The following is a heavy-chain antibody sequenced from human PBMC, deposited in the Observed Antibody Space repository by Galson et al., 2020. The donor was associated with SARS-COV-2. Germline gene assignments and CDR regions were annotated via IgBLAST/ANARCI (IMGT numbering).Heavy chain of an antibody. V-gene: IGHV3-48*02. CDR3: ARDTDDYYGSGVPLDY. CDR2: ISSSSSTI. CDR1: GFTFSSYS. Sequence: GESLKISCAASGFTFSSYSMNWVRQAPGKGLEWVSYISSSSSTIYYADSVKGRFTISRDNAKNSLYLQMNSLRDEDTAVYYCARDTDDYYGSGVPLDYWGQGTLVTVSS. D-gene: IGHD3-10*01. J-gene: IGHJ4*02.